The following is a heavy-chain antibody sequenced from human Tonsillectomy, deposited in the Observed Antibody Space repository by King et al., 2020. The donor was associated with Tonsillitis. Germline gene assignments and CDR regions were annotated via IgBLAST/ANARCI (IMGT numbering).Heavy chain of an antibody. Sequence: VQLQESGPGLVKPSETLSLTCTVSGGSISSYYWSWIRQPPGKGLEWIGYIYYSGSTNYNPSLKSRVTISVDTSMNQFSLRLSSGTAASTAVYYCARHGRSSHYFHSWGQGTLVTVSS. D-gene: IGHD6-6*01. CDR3: ARHGRSSHYFHS. CDR2: IYYSGST. V-gene: IGHV4-59*08. J-gene: IGHJ4*02. CDR1: GGSISSYY.